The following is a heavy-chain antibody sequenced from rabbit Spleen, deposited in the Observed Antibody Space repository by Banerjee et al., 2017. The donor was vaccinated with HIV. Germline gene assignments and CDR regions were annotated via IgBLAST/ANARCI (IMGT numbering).Heavy chain of an antibody. D-gene: IGHD2-1*01. CDR1: GFDFSNYG. Sequence: EESGGGLVKPEGSLTLSCKASGFDFSNYGVSWVRQAPGKGLEWIGYIEPIFGNTYYANWVNGRFTISSHNAQNTLYLQLSSLTAADTATYFCVRDQAGDADYGPYYLNLWGPGTLVTVS. J-gene: IGHJ4*01. CDR2: IEPIFGNT. V-gene: IGHV1S47*01. CDR3: VRDQAGDADYGPYYLNL.